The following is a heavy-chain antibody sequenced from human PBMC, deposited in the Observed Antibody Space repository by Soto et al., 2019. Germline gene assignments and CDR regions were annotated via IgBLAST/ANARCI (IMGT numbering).Heavy chain of an antibody. Sequence: QVQLVQSGAEVRKPGSSVKVSCKASGDTFMYYAFTWVRQAPGQGLEWVGQAIPVFGTTNHAQKFQGRGTFTADESTSTAYMELSSLRFEDTAVYFCARTYIAASRPTASGLWGQGTMVTVSS. CDR2: AIPVFGTT. D-gene: IGHD6-13*01. CDR3: ARTYIAASRPTASGL. V-gene: IGHV1-69*01. J-gene: IGHJ3*01. CDR1: GDTFMYYA.